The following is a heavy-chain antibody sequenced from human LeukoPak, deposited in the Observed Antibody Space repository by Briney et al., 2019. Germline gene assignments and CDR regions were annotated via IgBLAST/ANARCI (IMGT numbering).Heavy chain of an antibody. V-gene: IGHV4-34*01. CDR3: ASLRTGDFDY. CDR1: GGSFSGYY. D-gene: IGHD3-10*01. J-gene: IGHJ4*02. CDR2: IYYSGST. Sequence: SETLSLTCAVYGGSFSGYYWSWIRQPPGKGLEWIGNIYYSGSTCYNPSFKSRLTISVDTSKNQFSLKLSSVTAADTAVYYCASLRTGDFDYWGQGALVTVSS.